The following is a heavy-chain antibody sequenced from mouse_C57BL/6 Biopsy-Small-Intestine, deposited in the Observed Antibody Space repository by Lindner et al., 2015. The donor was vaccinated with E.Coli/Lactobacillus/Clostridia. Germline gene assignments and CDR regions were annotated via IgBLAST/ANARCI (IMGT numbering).Heavy chain of an antibody. J-gene: IGHJ3*01. V-gene: IGHV1-14*01. CDR2: IDPYNDGT. D-gene: IGHD2-1*01. CDR1: GYTFTSYV. CDR3: ARDYYGNYVPWFAY. Sequence: VQLQESGPELVKPGASVKMSCKTSGYTFTSYVMYWVKQKPGQGLDWIGYIDPYNDGTKYNEKFKGKATLTSDKSSSTAYMELSSLTSEDSAVYYCARDYYGNYVPWFAYWGQGTLVTVSA.